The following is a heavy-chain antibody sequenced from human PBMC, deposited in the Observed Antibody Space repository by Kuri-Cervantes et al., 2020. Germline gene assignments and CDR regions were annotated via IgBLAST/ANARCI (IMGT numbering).Heavy chain of an antibody. CDR3: ARARYDSSGWTSDY. CDR1: GGSISSDGYY. J-gene: IGHJ4*02. V-gene: IGHV4-30-4*08. D-gene: IGHD3-22*01. Sequence: SETLSLTCTVSGGSISSDGYYWNWIRQHPGRGLEWIGYIYYSGSTYYNPSLKSRTTLSVDTSKNQFSLKLSSVTAADTAVYYCARARYDSSGWTSDYWGQGTLVTVSS. CDR2: IYYSGST.